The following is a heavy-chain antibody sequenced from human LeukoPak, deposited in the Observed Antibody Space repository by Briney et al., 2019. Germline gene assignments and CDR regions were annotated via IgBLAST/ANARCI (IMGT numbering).Heavy chain of an antibody. V-gene: IGHV3-30*03. CDR2: ISYDGSNK. Sequence: GGSLRLSCAASGFTFSSYGMHWVRQAPGKGLEWVAVISYDGSNKYYADSVKGRFTISRDNSKNTLYLQMNSLRAEDTAVYYCARVSKGLVPPCFDYWGQGTLVTVSS. D-gene: IGHD6-19*01. J-gene: IGHJ4*02. CDR3: ARVSKGLVPPCFDY. CDR1: GFTFSSYG.